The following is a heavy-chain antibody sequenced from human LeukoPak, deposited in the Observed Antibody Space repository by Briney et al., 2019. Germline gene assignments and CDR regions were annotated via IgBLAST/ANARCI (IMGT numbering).Heavy chain of an antibody. CDR2: ISGSGGST. V-gene: IGHV3-23*01. Sequence: GGSLRLSCAASGFTFSSYAMSWVRQAPGKGLEWVSAISGSGGSTYYADSVKGRFTITRDNSKNTLYLQMNSLRAEDTAVYYCAKRMSRGAVAALFDYWGQGTLVTVSS. CDR3: AKRMSRGAVAALFDY. J-gene: IGHJ4*02. CDR1: GFTFSSYA. D-gene: IGHD6-19*01.